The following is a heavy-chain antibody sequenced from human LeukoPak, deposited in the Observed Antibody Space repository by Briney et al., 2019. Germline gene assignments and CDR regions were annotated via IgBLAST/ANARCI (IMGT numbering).Heavy chain of an antibody. Sequence: PGGSLRLSCAASGFTFASYSMNWVRQAPGKGLEWVSSISGDSTYIYNAGSVKGRFTISRDDAQASLYLQMISLRADDTAVYYCARVSGRLERQSDLDYWGQGTLVIVSS. D-gene: IGHD1-1*01. J-gene: IGHJ4*02. CDR1: GFTFASYS. CDR2: ISGDSTYI. V-gene: IGHV3-21*01. CDR3: ARVSGRLERQSDLDY.